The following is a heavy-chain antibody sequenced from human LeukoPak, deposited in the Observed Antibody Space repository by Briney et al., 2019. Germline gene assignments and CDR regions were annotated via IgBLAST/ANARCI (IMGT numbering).Heavy chain of an antibody. J-gene: IGHJ4*02. Sequence: GGSLRLXCAASGFTFSNYGMHWVRQAPGKGLEWVAVVSFGDGSTRNYADSVKGRFTISRDNSQNTLYLQMNNLRAEDTAVYYCAKSPYYDFWPFDYWGQGTLVTVSS. V-gene: IGHV3-33*06. CDR3: AKSPYYDFWPFDY. CDR2: VSFGDGSTR. CDR1: GFTFSNYG. D-gene: IGHD3-3*01.